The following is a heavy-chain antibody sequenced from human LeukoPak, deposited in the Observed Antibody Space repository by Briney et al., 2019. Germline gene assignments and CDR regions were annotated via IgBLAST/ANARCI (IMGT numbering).Heavy chain of an antibody. CDR2: IYYSGST. CDR3: AGVPIAARYIYWYFDL. V-gene: IGHV4-59*01. D-gene: IGHD6-6*01. CDR1: GGSISSYY. J-gene: IGHJ2*01. Sequence: SETLSLTCTVSGGSISSYYWSWIRQPPGKGLEWIGYIYYSGSTNYNPSLKSRVTISVDTSKNQFSLKLSSVTAADTAVYYCAGVPIAARYIYWYFDLWGRGTLVTVSS.